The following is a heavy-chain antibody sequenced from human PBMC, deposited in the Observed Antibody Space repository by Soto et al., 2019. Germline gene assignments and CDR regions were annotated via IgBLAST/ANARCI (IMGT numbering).Heavy chain of an antibody. CDR2: ISYDGSNQ. CDR1: GFTFSTYT. Sequence: QVQLVESGGGVVQPGRSLRLSCAASGFTFSTYTMHWVRQAPGKGLEWVALISYDGSNQYYADSVRGRFTISRDNSKNKIFLKMRSLSSENTSTYYWEKGGYGGGYRGGDHFDYWGQATLVTLSS. V-gene: IGHV3-30*18. CDR3: EKGGYGGGYRGGDHFDY. D-gene: IGHD1-26*01. J-gene: IGHJ4*02.